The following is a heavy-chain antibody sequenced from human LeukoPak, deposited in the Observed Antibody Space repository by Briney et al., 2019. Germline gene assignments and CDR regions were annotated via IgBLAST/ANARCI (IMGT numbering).Heavy chain of an antibody. CDR2: ISYDGSNK. D-gene: IGHD4-17*01. Sequence: GGSLRLSCAASGFTFSSYGMYWVRQAPGKGLEWVAVISYDGSNKYYADSVKGRFTISRDNSENTLYLQMNSLRAEDTAVYYCAKDSDYGDRPGGMDVWGQGTTVTVSS. CDR3: AKDSDYGDRPGGMDV. V-gene: IGHV3-30*18. CDR1: GFTFSSYG. J-gene: IGHJ6*02.